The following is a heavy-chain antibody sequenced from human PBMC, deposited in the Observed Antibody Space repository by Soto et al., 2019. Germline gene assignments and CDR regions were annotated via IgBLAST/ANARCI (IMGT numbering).Heavy chain of an antibody. Sequence: GASVKVSCKASGFPFTGHYIHWLRQAPGQGFEWMGWISNSGGTNYAQKFQGRATMTRDTSITTAYMELTGLKSDDTAVYYCARGGSWYVFWGQGTLGTVSS. CDR1: GFPFTGHY. J-gene: IGHJ4*02. CDR3: ARGGSWYVF. V-gene: IGHV1-2*02. D-gene: IGHD6-13*01. CDR2: ISNSGGT.